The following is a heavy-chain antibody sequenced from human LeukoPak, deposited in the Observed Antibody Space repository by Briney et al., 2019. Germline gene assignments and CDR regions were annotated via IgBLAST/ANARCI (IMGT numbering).Heavy chain of an antibody. J-gene: IGHJ5*02. CDR2: ISSSGSTI. V-gene: IGHV3-11*01. CDR3: ARRMVRGVTNWFDP. Sequence: GGSLRLSCAASGFTFTNAWMGWVRQTPGKGLEWVSYISSSGSTIYYADSVKGRFTISRDNAKNSLYLQMNSLRAEDTAVYYCARRMVRGVTNWFDPWGQGTLVTVSS. D-gene: IGHD3-10*01. CDR1: GFTFTNAW.